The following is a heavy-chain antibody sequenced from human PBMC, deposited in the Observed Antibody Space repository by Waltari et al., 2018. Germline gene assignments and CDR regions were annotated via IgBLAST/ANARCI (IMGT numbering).Heavy chain of an antibody. J-gene: IGHJ3*02. V-gene: IGHV4-61*02. CDR2: IYTSGST. CDR1: GGSISSGSYY. Sequence: QVQLQESGPGLVKPSQTLSLTCTVSGGSISSGSYYWSWIRKPAGKGLEWIGRIYTSGSTDDTPSLKSRVTISVDTSKNPFSLKLSSVTAADTAVYYCARGYSSGWYTTGYAFDSWGQGTMVTVSS. D-gene: IGHD6-19*01. CDR3: ARGYSSGWYTTGYAFDS.